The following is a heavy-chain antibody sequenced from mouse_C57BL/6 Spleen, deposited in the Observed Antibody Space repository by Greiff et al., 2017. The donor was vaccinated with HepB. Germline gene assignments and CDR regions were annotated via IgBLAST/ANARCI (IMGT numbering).Heavy chain of an antibody. V-gene: IGHV1-18*01. J-gene: IGHJ4*01. Sequence: EVQLQQSGPELVKPGASVKIPCKASGYTFTDYNMDWVKQSHGKSLEWIGDINPNNGGTIYNQKFKGKATLTVDKSSSTAYMELRSLTSEDTAVYYCAREWWGSGRGAMDYWGQGTSVTVSS. D-gene: IGHD1-1*02. CDR3: AREWWGSGRGAMDY. CDR1: GYTFTDYN. CDR2: INPNNGGT.